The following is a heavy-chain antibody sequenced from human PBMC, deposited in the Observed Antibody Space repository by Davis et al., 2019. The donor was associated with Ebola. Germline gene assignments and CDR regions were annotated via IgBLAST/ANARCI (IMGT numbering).Heavy chain of an antibody. J-gene: IGHJ6*02. Sequence: ASVKVSCKASGYTFTSYAMHWVRQAPGQRLEWMGWINAGNGNTKYSQKFQGRVTITRDTSASTAYMELSSLRSEDTAVYYCARDSTVTTLGYYYGMDVWGQGTTVTVSS. CDR1: GYTFTSYA. CDR3: ARDSTVTTLGYYYGMDV. CDR2: INAGNGNT. V-gene: IGHV1-3*01. D-gene: IGHD4-11*01.